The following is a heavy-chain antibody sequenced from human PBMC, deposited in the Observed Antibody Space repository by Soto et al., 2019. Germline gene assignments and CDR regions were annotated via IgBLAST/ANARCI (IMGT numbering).Heavy chain of an antibody. D-gene: IGHD2-2*01. CDR3: ARVVVPAAIAWFDP. J-gene: IGHJ5*02. V-gene: IGHV4-59*08. CDR2: IYYSGST. Sequence: QVQLQESGPGLVKPSETLSLTCTVSGGSISSYYWSWIRQPPGKGLEWIGYIYYSGSTNDNPSLKSRVTISVDTSKNQFSLKLSSVTAADTAVYYCARVVVPAAIAWFDPWGQGTLVTVSS. CDR1: GGSISSYY.